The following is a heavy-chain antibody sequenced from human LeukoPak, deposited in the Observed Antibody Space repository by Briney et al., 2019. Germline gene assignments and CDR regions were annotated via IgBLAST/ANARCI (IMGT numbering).Heavy chain of an antibody. V-gene: IGHV4-59*01. CDR1: GGSISRYY. J-gene: IGHJ6*02. CDR2: IYYTGDT. Sequence: SETLSLTCTVSGGSISRYYWNWIRQPPGKGLEWIGYIYYTGDTNYTPSLKSRVTISVDTSKTQFSLELTSVTAADTAVYYCARDRGYSGYDYYGMDVWGQGTTVTVSS. CDR3: ARDRGYSGYDYYGMDV. D-gene: IGHD5-12*01.